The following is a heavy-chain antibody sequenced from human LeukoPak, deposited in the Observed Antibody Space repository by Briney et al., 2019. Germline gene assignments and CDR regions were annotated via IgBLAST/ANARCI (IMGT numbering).Heavy chain of an antibody. J-gene: IGHJ6*03. V-gene: IGHV3-66*03. D-gene: IGHD1-26*01. CDR3: AKGQGWEHSYCYYFMDV. Sequence: GRSLRLSCAASGFTAISNYTSWVSPAPGKGMEWVSVIYSNGSTYYADSVKGRFTISRDNSKNTLYLRMNSLRAEDTAVYCCAKGQGWEHSYCYYFMDVWGKGTTVTISS. CDR1: GFTAISNY. CDR2: IYSNGST.